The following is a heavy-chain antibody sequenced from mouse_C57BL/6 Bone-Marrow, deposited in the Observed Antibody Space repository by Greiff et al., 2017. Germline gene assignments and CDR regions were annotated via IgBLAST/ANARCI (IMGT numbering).Heavy chain of an antibody. CDR1: GFTFTDYY. CDR2: IRNKANGYTT. Sequence: EVKLMESGGGLVQPGGSLRLSCATSGFTFTDYYMSWVRQPPGKALEWLGFIRNKANGYTTEYSASVKGRFTISRDNSQSILYLQMNTLRAEDSATYYCARRYNYAMDYWGQGTSVTVSS. V-gene: IGHV7-3*02. J-gene: IGHJ4*01. CDR3: ARRYNYAMDY. D-gene: IGHD2-12*01.